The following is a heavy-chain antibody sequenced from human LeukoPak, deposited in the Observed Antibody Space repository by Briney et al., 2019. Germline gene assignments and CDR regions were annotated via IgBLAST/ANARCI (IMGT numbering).Heavy chain of an antibody. J-gene: IGHJ4*02. CDR2: MYSSGLT. CDR3: ASVYCSGGNCFHFDY. CDR1: GGSISGYY. Sequence: PSETLSLTCTISGGSISGYYWSWMRQPAGKGLDWIGRMYSSGLTDYNPSLKRRATMSLDTSKNQFSLKLSSVTAADPPTHYCASVYCSGGNCFHFDYWGQGTLVTVSS. D-gene: IGHD2-15*01. V-gene: IGHV4-4*07.